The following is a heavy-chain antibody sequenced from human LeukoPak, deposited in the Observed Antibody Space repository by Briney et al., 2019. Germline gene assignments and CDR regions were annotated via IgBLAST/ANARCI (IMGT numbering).Heavy chain of an antibody. D-gene: IGHD2-2*01. CDR2: INSDGSST. CDR1: GFNFSSYW. CDR3: ASPPADCSSTSCYYYYYYMDV. V-gene: IGHV3-74*01. Sequence: QPGGSLRLSCAASGFNFSSYWMHWVGQAPGKGLAWVSRINSDGSSTSYADSVKGRFTISRDNAKNTLYLQMNSLRAEDTAVYYCASPPADCSSTSCYYYYYYMDVWGKGTTVTVSS. J-gene: IGHJ6*03.